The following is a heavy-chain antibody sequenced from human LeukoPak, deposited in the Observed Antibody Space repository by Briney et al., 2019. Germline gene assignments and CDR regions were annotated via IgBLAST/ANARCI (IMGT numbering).Heavy chain of an antibody. Sequence: GGSLRLSCAASGFTFSSYTMSWVRQAPGKGLVWVSRINSDGSSTSYADSVKGRFTISRDNAKNTLYLQMNSLRAEDTAVYYCARALVLSRCSGGSCYPVYWGQGTLVTVSS. CDR2: INSDGSST. CDR1: GFTFSSYT. V-gene: IGHV3-74*01. D-gene: IGHD2-15*01. CDR3: ARALVLSRCSGGSCYPVY. J-gene: IGHJ4*02.